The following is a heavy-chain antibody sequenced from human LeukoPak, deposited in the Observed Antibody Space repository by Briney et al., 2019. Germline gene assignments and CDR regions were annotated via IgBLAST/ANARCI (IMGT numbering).Heavy chain of an antibody. V-gene: IGHV4-31*03. Sequence: SETLSLTCTVSGGSISNSNYYWGWIRQPPGKGLEWIGYIYYSGSTYYNPSLKSRVTISVDTSKNQFSLKLSSVTAADTAVYYCAREGYSSSWYVVEGGYFDYWGQGTLVTVSS. CDR2: IYYSGST. CDR1: GGSISNSNYY. J-gene: IGHJ4*02. CDR3: AREGYSSSWYVVEGGYFDY. D-gene: IGHD6-13*01.